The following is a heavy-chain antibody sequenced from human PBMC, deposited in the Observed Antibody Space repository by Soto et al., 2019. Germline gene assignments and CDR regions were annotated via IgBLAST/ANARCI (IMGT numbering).Heavy chain of an antibody. Sequence: SETLSLTCAVYGGSFSCYYLSWIRQPPGKGLEWIGEINHSGSTDYNPSLKSRVTISVDTSKNQFSLKLSSVTAADTAVYYCAREAYGMDVWGQGTTVTVSS. CDR3: AREAYGMDV. J-gene: IGHJ6*02. CDR1: GGSFSCYY. CDR2: INHSGST. V-gene: IGHV4-34*01.